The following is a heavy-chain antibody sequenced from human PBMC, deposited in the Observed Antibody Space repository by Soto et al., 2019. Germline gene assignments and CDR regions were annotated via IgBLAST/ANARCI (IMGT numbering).Heavy chain of an antibody. CDR1: GGSISSNSYY. J-gene: IGHJ5*02. CDR3: ARRSPLVYGNPFDH. CDR2: IYHRGST. V-gene: IGHV4-39*01. D-gene: IGHD3-10*01. Sequence: WETLSLTCTVSGGSISSNSYYWDWIRQPPGKGLDWIGSIYHRGSTYYNPSLKSRVAISVDPSTNQFSLTLTSVTAADTAVYYCARRSPLVYGNPFDHWGQGTLVTVSS.